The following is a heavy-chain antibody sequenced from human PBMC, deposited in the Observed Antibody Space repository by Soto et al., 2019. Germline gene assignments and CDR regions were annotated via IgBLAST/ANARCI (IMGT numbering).Heavy chain of an antibody. J-gene: IGHJ4*02. Sequence: EVQLLESGGGLVQPGGTLRLSCAASGFPFSGHTMSWVRQGPGKGLEWVSGVWGGGGGPYYADSVKGRFTISRDNSKNTLYLQMDSLRAEDTAVYYCAKGEGYCGTSGCFGYFAYWGQGTLVTVSS. CDR1: GFPFSGHT. CDR2: VWGGGGGP. V-gene: IGHV3-23*01. D-gene: IGHD2-2*01. CDR3: AKGEGYCGTSGCFGYFAY.